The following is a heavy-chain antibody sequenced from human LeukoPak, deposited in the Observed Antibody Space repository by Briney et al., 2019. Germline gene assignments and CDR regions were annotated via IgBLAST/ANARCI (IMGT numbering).Heavy chain of an antibody. J-gene: IGHJ2*01. CDR2: FYNSGST. D-gene: IGHD3-22*01. CDR3: ARRLTVEDWYFDL. V-gene: IGHV4-59*08. CDR1: GGSISNYH. Sequence: SETLSLTCTVSGGSISNYHWSWIRQPPGKGLEWIGYFYNSGSTNYNPSLKSRVTISVDTSKNQFSLKLSSVTAADTAVYYCARRLTVEDWYFDLWGRGTLVTVSS.